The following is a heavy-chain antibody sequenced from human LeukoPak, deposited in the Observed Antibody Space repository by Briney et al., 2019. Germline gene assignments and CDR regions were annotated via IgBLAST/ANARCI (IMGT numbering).Heavy chain of an antibody. CDR3: ARDRRGDYRPAYFDY. V-gene: IGHV3-23*01. Sequence: PGRSLRLSCAASAFTLSSSGTISVRHAPGKGLEWVTAISDSGGSTYYAHSVKGRFTISRDNSKNTLYLQMNSLRAEDTAVYYCARDRRGDYRPAYFDYWGQGTLVTVSS. CDR1: AFTLSSSG. J-gene: IGHJ4*02. D-gene: IGHD4-11*01. CDR2: ISDSGGST.